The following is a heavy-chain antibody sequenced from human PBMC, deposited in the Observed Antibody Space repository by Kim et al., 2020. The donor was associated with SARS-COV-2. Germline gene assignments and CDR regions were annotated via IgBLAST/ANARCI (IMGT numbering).Heavy chain of an antibody. J-gene: IGHJ5*02. D-gene: IGHD1-1*01. CDR3: ARDPGTTFSFSWFDP. V-gene: IGHV4-34*01. Sequence: PSLKNRVTISVDTSKNQFSLKLSSVTAADTAVYYCARDPGTTFSFSWFDPWGQGTLVTVSS.